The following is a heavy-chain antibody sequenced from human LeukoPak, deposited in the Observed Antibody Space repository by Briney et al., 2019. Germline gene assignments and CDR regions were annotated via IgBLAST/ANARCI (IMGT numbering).Heavy chain of an antibody. CDR2: FNSDGSNT. V-gene: IGHV3-74*01. CDR1: GFTFSSYW. J-gene: IGHJ6*03. CDR3: ARTVAARRVISWGYYYYMDV. D-gene: IGHD6-6*01. Sequence: GGSLRLSCAASGFTFSSYWMHWVRQAPGKGLVWVSRFNSDGSNTRYADSVKGRFTISRDNAKNTLYLQMNSLRAEDTAVYYCARTVAARRVISWGYYYYMDVWGKGTTVTVSS.